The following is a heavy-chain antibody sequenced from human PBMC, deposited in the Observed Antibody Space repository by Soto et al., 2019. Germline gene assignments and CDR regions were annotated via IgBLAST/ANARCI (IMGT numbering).Heavy chain of an antibody. J-gene: IGHJ5*02. V-gene: IGHV2-5*02. CDR1: GFSLTTRGVG. D-gene: IGHD3-16*01. Sequence: QITLKESGPTLVKPTQTLTLTCTFSGFSLTTRGVGVGWIRQPPGKALECLALIYWDDDKRYRPSLQSRLSITKDPSHNLVVLTMTNVDPVDTATYYCAHIPNYYQYDGFDPWGQGTLVSVSS. CDR3: AHIPNYYQYDGFDP. CDR2: IYWDDDK.